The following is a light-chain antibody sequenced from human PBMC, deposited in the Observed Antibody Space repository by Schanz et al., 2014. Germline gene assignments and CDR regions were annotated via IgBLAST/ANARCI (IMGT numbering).Light chain of an antibody. Sequence: QSALTQPPSASGSPGQSVTISCTGTSSDVGGFNYVSWYQRHPGKAPKLMIYDVSKRPSGVPDRFSGSKSGNTASLTISGLQAEDEADYYCSSYTTSSTWVFGGGTKLTVL. CDR3: SSYTTSSTWV. J-gene: IGLJ3*02. CDR1: SSDVGGFNY. CDR2: DVS. V-gene: IGLV2-8*01.